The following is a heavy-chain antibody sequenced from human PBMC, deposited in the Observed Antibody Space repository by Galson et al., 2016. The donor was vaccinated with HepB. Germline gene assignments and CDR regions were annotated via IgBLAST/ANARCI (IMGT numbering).Heavy chain of an antibody. CDR2: ISNDARSR. V-gene: IGHV3-64D*08. CDR3: LKSGYCGITDCFHAFDI. Sequence: SLRLSCAASGFTFSSYSMHWVRQAPGKGLEYISTISNDARSRYFVDSVRGRFTISRDNSKNTVYLQMSSLRPEDSATYYCLKSGYCGITDCFHAFDIWGQGTMVTVSS. J-gene: IGHJ3*02. CDR1: GFTFSSYS. D-gene: IGHD2-2*01.